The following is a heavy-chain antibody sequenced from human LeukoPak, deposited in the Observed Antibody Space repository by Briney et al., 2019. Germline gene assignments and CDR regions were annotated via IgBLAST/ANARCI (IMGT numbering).Heavy chain of an antibody. V-gene: IGHV3-33*01. J-gene: IGHJ3*02. CDR2: IWYDGSNK. Sequence: GGSLRLTCAASGFTFSSYGMHWVRQAPGKGLEWVAVIWYDGSNKYYADSVKGRFTISRDNSKNTLYLQMNSLRAEDTAVYYCARDPPRKVAGTDAFDIWGQGTMVTVSS. D-gene: IGHD6-19*01. CDR1: GFTFSSYG. CDR3: ARDPPRKVAGTDAFDI.